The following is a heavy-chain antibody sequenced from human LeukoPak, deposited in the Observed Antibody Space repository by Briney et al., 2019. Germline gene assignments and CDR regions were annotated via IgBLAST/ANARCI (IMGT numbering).Heavy chain of an antibody. CDR2: IKEDGSEK. CDR3: ARRALRYCSSTSCPTQYYGVDV. Sequence: GGSLRLSCAASGFIFSSYWMSWVRQAPGKGLEWVANIKEDGSEKYYVDSVKGRFTISRDNAKNSLYLQTNSLRAEDTAVYYCARRALRYCSSTSCPTQYYGVDVWGKGTTVTVSS. V-gene: IGHV3-7*03. J-gene: IGHJ6*04. D-gene: IGHD2-2*01. CDR1: GFIFSSYW.